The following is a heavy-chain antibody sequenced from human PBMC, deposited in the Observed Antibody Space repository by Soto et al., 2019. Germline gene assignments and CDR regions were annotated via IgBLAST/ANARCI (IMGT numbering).Heavy chain of an antibody. CDR3: ARASRNSRYHAFDS. CDR2: IRQDESER. CDR1: GFSFSAYW. J-gene: IGHJ3*01. V-gene: IGHV3-7*01. D-gene: IGHD6-13*01. Sequence: DVQLAESGGGLVQPGGSLRLSCAASGFSFSAYWMGWVRQASGKGLEWVASIRQDESERYCVDSVKGRFTISRDNVRNSLFLQMDNLRGEDTAVYYCARASRNSRYHAFDSWGQGTMVSVSS.